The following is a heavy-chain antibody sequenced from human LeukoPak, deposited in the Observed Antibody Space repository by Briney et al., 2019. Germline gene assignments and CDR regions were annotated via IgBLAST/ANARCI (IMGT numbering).Heavy chain of an antibody. CDR1: GFTFSSYE. Sequence: GGSLRLSCAASGFTFSSYEMNWVRQAPGKGLEWVSYISSSGSTIYYADSVKGRFTISRDNAKNSLYLQMNSLRAEDTAVYYCARDSVVWYTIDYWGQGTLVTVSS. CDR3: ARDSVVWYTIDY. V-gene: IGHV3-48*03. D-gene: IGHD2-21*01. J-gene: IGHJ4*02. CDR2: ISSSGSTI.